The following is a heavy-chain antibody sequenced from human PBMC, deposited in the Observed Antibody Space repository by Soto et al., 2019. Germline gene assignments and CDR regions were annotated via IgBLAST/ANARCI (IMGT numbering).Heavy chain of an antibody. CDR2: FDPEDGET. J-gene: IGHJ4*02. V-gene: IGHV1-24*01. CDR1: GYTLTELS. D-gene: IGHD3-22*01. Sequence: ASVKVSCKVSGYTLTELSMHWVRQAPGKGLEWMGGFDPEDGETIYAQKFQGRVTMTEDTSTDTAYMELSSLRSEDTAVYYCAAVPYYYDSSAYYFDYWGQGTLVTVSS. CDR3: AAVPYYYDSSAYYFDY.